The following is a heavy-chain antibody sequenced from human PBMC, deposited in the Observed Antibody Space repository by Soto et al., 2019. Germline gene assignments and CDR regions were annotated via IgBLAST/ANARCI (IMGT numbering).Heavy chain of an antibody. CDR3: ARGARRRPPRDAFDI. CDR1: GGSFSGYY. Sequence: QVQLQQWGAGLLKSSETLSLTCAFYGGSFSGYYWSWIRQPPGKGLEWLGDINPSGSTNYNPSLKSRVIMSADTYKKQFSLNVTSVTAADTAVYYCARGARRRPPRDAFDIWGQGTMVTVSS. V-gene: IGHV4-34*01. J-gene: IGHJ3*02. CDR2: INPSGST.